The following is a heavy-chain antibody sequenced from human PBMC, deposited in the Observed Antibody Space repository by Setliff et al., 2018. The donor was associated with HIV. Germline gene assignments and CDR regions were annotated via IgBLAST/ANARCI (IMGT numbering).Heavy chain of an antibody. CDR1: GYKFTGHH. CDR2: INPNMGDT. CDR3: ARQDIPTGYYLFDY. V-gene: IGHV1-2*06. D-gene: IGHD3-9*01. Sequence: ASVKVSCKASGYKFTGHHIQWMRQAPGQGLEWMGRINPNMGDTQYAQKFQGRIIMTRDTSINTVYMELSSLTSDDTALYYCARQDIPTGYYLFDYWGQGTQVSVSS. J-gene: IGHJ4*02.